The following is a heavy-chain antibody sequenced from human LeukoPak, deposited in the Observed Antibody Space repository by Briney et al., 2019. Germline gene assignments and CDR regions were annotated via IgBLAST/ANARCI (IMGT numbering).Heavy chain of an antibody. J-gene: IGHJ6*02. D-gene: IGHD2-15*01. CDR3: AKVVAAAPYYGMDV. CDR2: ISGSGGST. CDR1: GFTVRNYA. Sequence: GGSLRLSCAASGFTVRNYAMSWVRKAPGKGLEWVSGISGSGGSTHYADSVKGRFTISRDNSKNTLSLQMNGLRAEDTATYYCAKVVAAAPYYGMDVWGQGTTVTVSS. V-gene: IGHV3-23*01.